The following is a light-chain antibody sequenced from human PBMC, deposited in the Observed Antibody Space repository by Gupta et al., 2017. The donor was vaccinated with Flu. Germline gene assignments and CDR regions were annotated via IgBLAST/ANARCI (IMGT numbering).Light chain of an antibody. CDR3: QQSHSTPHT. J-gene: IGKJ2*01. Sequence: PSSLSASVGDRVTITCRASQSISNYLTWYQQKPGKAPKLLIYGASSLQGGVPSRFSGSGSGTHFTLTISSLQPEDFVSYYCQQSHSTPHTFGQGTKLDI. CDR2: GAS. CDR1: QSISNY. V-gene: IGKV1-39*01.